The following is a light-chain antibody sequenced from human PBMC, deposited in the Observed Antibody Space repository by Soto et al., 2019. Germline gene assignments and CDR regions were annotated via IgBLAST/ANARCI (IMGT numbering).Light chain of an antibody. CDR1: QSVSSN. J-gene: IGKJ1*01. Sequence: EIVMTQSPSTRDVSPGGRPTLSCRASQSVSSNLAWYQQKPGQAPRLLIYGASTRATGIPARFSGSGSGTEFTLTISSLQSEDFAVYYCQQYNNGPPETFGQATTVDIK. CDR3: QQYNNGPPET. V-gene: IGKV3-15*01. CDR2: GAS.